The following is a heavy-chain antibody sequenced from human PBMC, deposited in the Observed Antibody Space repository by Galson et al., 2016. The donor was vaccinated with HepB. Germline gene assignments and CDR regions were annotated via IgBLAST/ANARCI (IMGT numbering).Heavy chain of an antibody. Sequence: QSGAEVKKPGESVKISCEASGYTFIKYWIAWVRQIPGKGLEYVGRIDPRDSWTSYNPSFQGHVTVSIDKSISTVFLQWSSLEASDTAIYYCTRLLGDPTPDHYYMDVWGKGTTVTVSS. CDR3: TRLLGDPTPDHYYMDV. CDR1: GYTFIKYW. CDR2: IDPRDSWT. V-gene: IGHV5-10-1*01. J-gene: IGHJ6*03. D-gene: IGHD3-3*01.